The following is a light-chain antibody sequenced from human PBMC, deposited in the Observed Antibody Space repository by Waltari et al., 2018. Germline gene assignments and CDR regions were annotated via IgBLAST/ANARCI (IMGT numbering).Light chain of an antibody. V-gene: IGLV2-14*01. CDR1: SSDVGGYDY. CDR3: SSYTSSNTEV. CDR2: DVT. J-gene: IGLJ2*01. Sequence: QSALTQPASVSESPGQSLTISCTGTSSDVGGYDYVSWYQQHPGKAPKLMIYDVTKRPSGVSNRFSGSKSGNTASLTISGLQAEDEADYYCSSYTSSNTEVFGGGTRLTVL.